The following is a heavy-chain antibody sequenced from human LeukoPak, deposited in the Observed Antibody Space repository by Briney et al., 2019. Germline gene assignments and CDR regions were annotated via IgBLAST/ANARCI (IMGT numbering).Heavy chain of an antibody. CDR1: GGSISSSSYY. D-gene: IGHD6-13*01. CDR2: IYYSGST. CDR3: ARPPGIAGTTDAFDI. Sequence: PSETLSLTCTVSGGSISSSSYYWGWIRQPPGKGLEWIGSIYYSGSTYYSPSLKSRVTISVDTSKNQFSLKLSSVTAADTAVYYCARPPGIAGTTDAFDIWGQGTMVTVSS. J-gene: IGHJ3*02. V-gene: IGHV4-39*01.